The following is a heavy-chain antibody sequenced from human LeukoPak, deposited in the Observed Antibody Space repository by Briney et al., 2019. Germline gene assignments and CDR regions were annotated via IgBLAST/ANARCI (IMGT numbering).Heavy chain of an antibody. CDR2: VTPYNGGT. D-gene: IGHD5-18*01. Sequence: ASVKDSCKASGYSFTAYSLHWVRQAPGQGLEWMGWVTPYNGGTNYARKFQGRVAMTSDTSISTVYLEMRSLRSDDSALYYCAREMDRAIGNYFDSWGQGTLVTVSS. CDR3: AREMDRAIGNYFDS. V-gene: IGHV1-2*02. J-gene: IGHJ4*02. CDR1: GYSFTAYS.